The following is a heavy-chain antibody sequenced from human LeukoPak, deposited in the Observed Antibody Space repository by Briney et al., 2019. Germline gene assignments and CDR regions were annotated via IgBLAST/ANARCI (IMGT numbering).Heavy chain of an antibody. J-gene: IGHJ3*02. D-gene: IGHD1-26*01. CDR1: GGSVSSGSSF. CDR2: IYYSGST. V-gene: IGHV4-61*01. CDR3: ARVFRYSGELLSVGAFDI. Sequence: SETLSLTCTVSGGSVSSGSSFWSWIRQPPGKGLEWIGYIYYSGSTNYNPSLKSRVTISVDTSKNQFSLKLSSVTAADTAVYYCARVFRYSGELLSVGAFDIWGQGTMVTVSS.